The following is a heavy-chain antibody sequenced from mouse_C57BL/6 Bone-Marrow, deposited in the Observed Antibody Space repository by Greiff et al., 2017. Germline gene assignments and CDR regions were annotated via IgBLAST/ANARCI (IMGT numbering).Heavy chain of an antibody. Sequence: DVKLVESGGGLVQPKGSLKLSCAASGFSFNTYAMNWVRQAPGKGLEWVARIRSKSNNYATYYADSVKDRFTISRDDSESMLYLQMNNLKTEDTAMYYCVRHKGYYGSSYGYFDVWGTGTTVTVSS. CDR1: GFSFNTYA. J-gene: IGHJ1*03. D-gene: IGHD1-1*01. CDR2: IRSKSNNYAT. V-gene: IGHV10-1*01. CDR3: VRHKGYYGSSYGYFDV.